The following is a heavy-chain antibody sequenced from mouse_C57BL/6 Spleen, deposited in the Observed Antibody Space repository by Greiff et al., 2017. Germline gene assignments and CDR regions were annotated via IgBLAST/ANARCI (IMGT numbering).Heavy chain of an antibody. D-gene: IGHD3-1*01. Sequence: QVQLKQPGTELVKPGASVKLSCKASGYTFTSYWMDWVKQRPGQGLEWIGNINPSNGGINYNEKFKNKATLTVDTTSSTAYMQLSSLTSTDSAVYYCARGGSCFDYWGQGTTLTVSS. V-gene: IGHV1-53*01. CDR1: GYTFTSYW. CDR2: INPSNGGI. J-gene: IGHJ2*01. CDR3: ARGGSCFDY.